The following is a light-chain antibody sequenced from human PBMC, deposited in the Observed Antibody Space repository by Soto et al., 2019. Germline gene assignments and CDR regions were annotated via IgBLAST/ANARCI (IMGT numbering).Light chain of an antibody. CDR3: QQRSTWPPLS. J-gene: IGKJ4*01. V-gene: IGKV3-11*02. Sequence: EIVVKQSPATLSLSAGERATLSCRTSQGVGSYLAWYQKKPGKAPKLLIYVASNMATGIPARFSGSGSGRDFTLTLSSLEPEDFAVYYCQQRSTWPPLSFGRGTQVEIK. CDR1: QGVGSY. CDR2: VAS.